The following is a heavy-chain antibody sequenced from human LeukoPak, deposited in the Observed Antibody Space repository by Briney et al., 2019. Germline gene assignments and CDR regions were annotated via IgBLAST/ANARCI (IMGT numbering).Heavy chain of an antibody. CDR1: GYSLSSGYY. V-gene: IGHV4-38-2*02. CDR2: IYHSGST. D-gene: IGHD3-10*01. Sequence: SETLSLTCTVSGYSLSSGYYWGWIRQPPGKGLEWIGSIYHSGSTYYNPSLKSRVTISVDTSKNQFSLKLSSVTAADTAVYYCARDPMVRGVIGYWGQGTLVTVSS. J-gene: IGHJ4*02. CDR3: ARDPMVRGVIGY.